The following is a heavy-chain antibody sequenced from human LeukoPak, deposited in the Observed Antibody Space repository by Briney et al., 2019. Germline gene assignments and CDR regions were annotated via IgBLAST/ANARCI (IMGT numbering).Heavy chain of an antibody. Sequence: GESLKISCKGSGYRFTSYWIGWVRQMPGKGLEWMGIIYPGDSDTRYSPSFQGQVTISADKSISTAYLQWSSLKASDTAMYYCARQPNYYDTRGYLSHAFDIWGQGTMVTVS. CDR3: ARQPNYYDTRGYLSHAFDI. CDR1: GYRFTSYW. CDR2: IYPGDSDT. J-gene: IGHJ3*02. V-gene: IGHV5-51*01. D-gene: IGHD3-22*01.